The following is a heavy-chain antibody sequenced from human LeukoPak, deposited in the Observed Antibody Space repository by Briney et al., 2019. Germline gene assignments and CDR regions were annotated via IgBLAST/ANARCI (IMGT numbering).Heavy chain of an antibody. V-gene: IGHV3-30-3*01. CDR1: GFTFSSYA. CDR2: ISYDGINK. Sequence: PGGSLRLSCAASGFTFSSYAMHWVRQAPGKGLEWVADISYDGINKYYADSVKGRFTISRDNSKNTLYLQMNSLRAEDTAVYYCAREDLAAAGLFAFDIWGQGTMVTVSS. D-gene: IGHD6-13*01. CDR3: AREDLAAAGLFAFDI. J-gene: IGHJ3*02.